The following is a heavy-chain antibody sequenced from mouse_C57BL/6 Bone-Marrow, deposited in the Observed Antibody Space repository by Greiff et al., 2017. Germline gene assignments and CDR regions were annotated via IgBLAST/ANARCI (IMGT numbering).Heavy chain of an antibody. D-gene: IGHD3-2*02. J-gene: IGHJ3*01. CDR2: IYPRSGNT. Sequence: VQLQQSGAELARPGASVKLSCKASGYTFTSYGISWVKQRTGQGLEWIGEIYPRSGNTYYNEKFKGKATLTAAKSSSTAYMELRSLTSEDSAVYFGARGAQLRLRPAWFAYWGQGTLVTVSA. CDR3: ARGAQLRLRPAWFAY. V-gene: IGHV1-81*01. CDR1: GYTFTSYG.